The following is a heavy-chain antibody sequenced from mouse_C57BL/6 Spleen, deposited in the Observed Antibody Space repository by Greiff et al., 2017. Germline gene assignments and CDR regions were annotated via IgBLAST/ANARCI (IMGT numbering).Heavy chain of an antibody. CDR2: IYPSDSET. V-gene: IGHV1-61*01. J-gene: IGHJ2*01. D-gene: IGHD1-1*01. CDR1: GYTFTSYW. CDR3: ARAITTVVATDYFGY. Sequence: QVQLQQPGAELVRPGSSVKLSCKASGYTFTSYWMDWVKQRPGQGLEWIGNIYPSDSETHYNQKFKDKATLTVDKSSSTAYMQLSSLTSEDSAVYYCARAITTVVATDYFGYWGHGTTLTVSS.